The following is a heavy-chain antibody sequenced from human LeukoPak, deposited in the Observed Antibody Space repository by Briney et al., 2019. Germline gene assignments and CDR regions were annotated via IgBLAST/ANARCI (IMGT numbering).Heavy chain of an antibody. Sequence: SETLSLTCAVYGGSFSDYYWTWIRQSPGKGLEWIGEMSPSGSSNYHPSLESRVTISVDTSKNQFSLKLRSVTAADTAVYYCARGRQDVNMILVVMAGVSYYLDVWSKGTTVTVS. CDR2: MSPSGSS. D-gene: IGHD3-22*01. CDR1: GGSFSDYY. V-gene: IGHV4-34*01. J-gene: IGHJ6*03. CDR3: ARGRQDVNMILVVMAGVSYYLDV.